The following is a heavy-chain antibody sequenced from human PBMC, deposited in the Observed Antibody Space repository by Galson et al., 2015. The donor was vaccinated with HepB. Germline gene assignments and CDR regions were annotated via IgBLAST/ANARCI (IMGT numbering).Heavy chain of an antibody. CDR2: ISAYNGNT. D-gene: IGHD1-26*01. V-gene: IGHV1-3*01. J-gene: IGHJ6*02. CDR3: ASVVGATTLTFYYYGLDV. CDR1: GYTFTSYA. Sequence: SVKVSCKASGYTFTSYAMSWVRQAPGQGLEWMGWISAYNGNTKYAQKFQGRVTITRDTSASTAYMELSSLRSEDTAVYYCASVVGATTLTFYYYGLDVWGQGTMVTVSS.